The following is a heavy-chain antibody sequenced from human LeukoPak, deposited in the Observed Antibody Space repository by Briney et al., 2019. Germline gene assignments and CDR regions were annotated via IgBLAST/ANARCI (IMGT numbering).Heavy chain of an antibody. V-gene: IGHV4-38-2*02. CDR3: ARGPPSRSPDNGDY. J-gene: IGHJ4*02. CDR2: IYHSGST. CDR1: GFSISSGYY. D-gene: IGHD6-13*01. Sequence: PSETLSLTCTVSGFSISSGYYWGWIRQPPGKGLEWIGNIYHSGSTYYNPSLKSRVIISVDTSKNQFSLKLSSVTVADTAMYYCARGPPSRSPDNGDYWGQGTLVTVSS.